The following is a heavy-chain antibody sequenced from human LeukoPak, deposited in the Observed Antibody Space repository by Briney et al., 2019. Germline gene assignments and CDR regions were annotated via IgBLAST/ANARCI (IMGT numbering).Heavy chain of an antibody. CDR3: ARDSIAAAGGRGLDY. J-gene: IGHJ4*02. Sequence: GRSLRLSCAASGFTFSSYAMHWVRQAPGKGLEWVAFISYDRSNKYYADSVKGRFTISRDNSKNTLYLQMNSLRAEDTAVYYCARDSIAAAGGRGLDYWGQGTLVTVSS. V-gene: IGHV3-30-3*01. CDR2: ISYDRSNK. CDR1: GFTFSSYA. D-gene: IGHD6-13*01.